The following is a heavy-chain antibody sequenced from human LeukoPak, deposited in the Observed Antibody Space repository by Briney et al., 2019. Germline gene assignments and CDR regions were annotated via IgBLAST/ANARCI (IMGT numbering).Heavy chain of an antibody. Sequence: GGSLRLSCAASGFTFSSYWMHWVRQAPGKGLVWDSRINSDGSSTSYADSVKGRFTISRDNAKNTLYLQMNSLRAEDTAVYYCARSSSSWYSYWGQGTLVTVSS. D-gene: IGHD6-13*01. CDR1: GFTFSSYW. CDR2: INSDGSST. CDR3: ARSSSSWYSY. V-gene: IGHV3-74*01. J-gene: IGHJ4*02.